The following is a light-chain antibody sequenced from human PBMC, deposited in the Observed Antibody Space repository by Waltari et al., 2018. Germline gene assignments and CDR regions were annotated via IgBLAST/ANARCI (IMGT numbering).Light chain of an antibody. V-gene: IGKV3-15*01. J-gene: IGKJ1*01. CDR1: QSVGPN. CDR3: QQYYNWPRT. Sequence: EIVMTQSPATLSVSPGERVTLSCRASQSVGPNLAWYQQKPGQAPRVLIYGASTRPTGVPATFSGSGSGTEFTLTISSVQSEDFAVYYCQQYYNWPRTFGQGTKVEIK. CDR2: GAS.